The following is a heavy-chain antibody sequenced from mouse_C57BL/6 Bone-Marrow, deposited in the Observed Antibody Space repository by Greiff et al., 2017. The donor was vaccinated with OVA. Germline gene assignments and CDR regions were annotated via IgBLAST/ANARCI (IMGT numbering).Heavy chain of an antibody. J-gene: IGHJ4*01. CDR1: GYTFTSYD. Sequence: VQLVESGPELVKPGASVKLSCKASGYTFTSYDINWVKQRPGQGLEWIGWIYPRDGSTTYNEKFKGKATLTVDTSSSTAYMELHSLTSEDSAVYFCARGGTTVVATDYYAMEYWGQGTSVTVSS. CDR3: ARGGTTVVATDYYAMEY. D-gene: IGHD1-1*01. V-gene: IGHV1-85*01. CDR2: IYPRDGST.